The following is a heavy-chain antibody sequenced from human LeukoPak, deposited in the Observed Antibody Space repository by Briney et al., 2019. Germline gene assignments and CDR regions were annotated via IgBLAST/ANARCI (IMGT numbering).Heavy chain of an antibody. Sequence: SETLSLTCSVSGAFITSDYWSWIRQPPGKGLEWIGYVHHSGTTKYNPSLNSRVTISMDTSKNQFSLKLTPVTAEDTAVYYCAKVVNDDYSDYWGQGTLVTVSS. J-gene: IGHJ4*02. D-gene: IGHD3-16*01. CDR1: GAFITSDY. V-gene: IGHV4-4*08. CDR2: VHHSGTT. CDR3: AKVVNDDYSDY.